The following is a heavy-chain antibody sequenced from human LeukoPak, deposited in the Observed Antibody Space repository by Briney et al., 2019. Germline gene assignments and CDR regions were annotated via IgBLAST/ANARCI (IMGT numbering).Heavy chain of an antibody. CDR2: INPDGSST. D-gene: IGHD6-19*01. J-gene: IGHJ4*02. CDR3: ASPNGRSVAGIDY. CDR1: GFTFSSCW. Sequence: GGSLRLSCAASGFTFSSCWMHWVRQAPGKGLVWVSRINPDGSSTTYADAVKGRFTISRDNAKNTVYLQMNSLRVEDTAVYYCASPNGRSVAGIDYWGQGTLVTVSS. V-gene: IGHV3-74*01.